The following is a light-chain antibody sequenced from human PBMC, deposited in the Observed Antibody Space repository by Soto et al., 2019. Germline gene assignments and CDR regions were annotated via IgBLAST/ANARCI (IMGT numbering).Light chain of an antibody. CDR1: SSNIGAGYD. CDR3: HSYDSSLSGSV. CDR2: GNS. J-gene: IGLJ3*02. V-gene: IGLV1-40*01. Sequence: QSVLTQPPSVSGAPGQRVTISCTGSSSNIGAGYDVHWYQQLPGTVPQLLIYGNSNQPSGVPDRFSGSKSCTSASLAITGLQAEDEADYYCHSYDSSLSGSVFGGGTKVTVL.